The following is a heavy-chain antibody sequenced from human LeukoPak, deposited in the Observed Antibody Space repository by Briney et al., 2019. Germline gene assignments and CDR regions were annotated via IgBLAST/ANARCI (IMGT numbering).Heavy chain of an antibody. CDR3: AKATTGDYPFDY. D-gene: IGHD4-17*01. J-gene: IGHJ4*02. Sequence: GGSLRLSCAASGFTFSSYAMSWVRQAPGKGLEWVSAISGSGGSTYYEDSVKGRFTISTDNSKNTLYLQMNSLRAEDTAVYYCAKATTGDYPFDYWGQGTLVTVSS. CDR2: ISGSGGST. V-gene: IGHV3-23*01. CDR1: GFTFSSYA.